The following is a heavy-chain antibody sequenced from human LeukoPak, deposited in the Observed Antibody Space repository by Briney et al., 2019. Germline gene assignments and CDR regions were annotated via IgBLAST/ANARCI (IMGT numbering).Heavy chain of an antibody. CDR3: AKDRLYYYDTSGPLDY. J-gene: IGHJ4*02. D-gene: IGHD3-22*01. Sequence: GGSLRLSCAASEFTFSTYWMSWVRQAPGKGLEWVAFVRFDGSNKYYADSVKGRFTISRDNSKNTLYLQMNSLRAEDTAVYYCAKDRLYYYDTSGPLDYWGQGSLVTVSS. CDR1: EFTFSTYW. V-gene: IGHV3-30*02. CDR2: VRFDGSNK.